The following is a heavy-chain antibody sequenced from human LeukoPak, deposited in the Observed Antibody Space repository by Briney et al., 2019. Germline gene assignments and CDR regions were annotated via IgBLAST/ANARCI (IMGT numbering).Heavy chain of an antibody. CDR3: ARGDSSGYYLVY. CDR2: IYHSGST. Sequence: SETLSLTCAVSGGSISSGGYSWSWIRQPPGRGLEWIGYIYHSGSTYYNPSLKSRVTISVDRSKNQFSLKLSSVTAADTAVYYCARGDSSGYYLVYWGQGTLVTVSS. J-gene: IGHJ4*02. V-gene: IGHV4-30-2*01. D-gene: IGHD3-22*01. CDR1: GGSISSGGYS.